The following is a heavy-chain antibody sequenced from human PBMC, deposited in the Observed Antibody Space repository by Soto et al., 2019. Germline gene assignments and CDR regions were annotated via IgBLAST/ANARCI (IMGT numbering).Heavy chain of an antibody. Sequence: QLQLQESGPGLEKPSETLSLTCTVSGGSISSSNYYWGWIRQPPGKGLEWIGSVYYSGNTYYNPSLKRRVTMAVDTSKNQFSLKLSSVTAADTAVYYCARHSSSYYYMDVWGKRDHGHRLL. CDR3: ARHSSSYYYMDV. CDR2: VYYSGNT. J-gene: IGHJ6*03. CDR1: GGSISSSNYY. V-gene: IGHV4-39*01. D-gene: IGHD6-6*01.